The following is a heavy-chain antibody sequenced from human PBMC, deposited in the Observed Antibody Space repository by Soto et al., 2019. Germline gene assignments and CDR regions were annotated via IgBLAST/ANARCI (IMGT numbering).Heavy chain of an antibody. CDR1: GGSFSGYY. CDR3: ARGPTRYYFDY. CDR2: INHSGST. V-gene: IGHV4-34*01. D-gene: IGHD2-15*01. Sequence: PSETLSLTCAVYGGSFSGYYWSWIRQPPGKGLEWIGEINHSGSTNYNPSLKSRVTISVDTSKNQFSLKLSSVTAADTAVYYCARGPTRYYFDYWGQGTQVT. J-gene: IGHJ4*02.